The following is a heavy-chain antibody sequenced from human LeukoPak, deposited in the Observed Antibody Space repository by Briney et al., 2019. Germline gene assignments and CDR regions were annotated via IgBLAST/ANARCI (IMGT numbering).Heavy chain of an antibody. D-gene: IGHD6-19*01. J-gene: IGHJ4*02. CDR1: GFTFSSYG. CDR2: TWYDGSNK. CDR3: ARGSAAAVAGTGEDFDY. V-gene: IGHV3-33*01. Sequence: GSLRLSCAASGFTFSSYGVHWVRQAPGKGLEWVAVTWYDGSNKYYADSVKGRFTISRDNSKNTLYLQMNSLRAEDTAVYYCARGSAAAVAGTGEDFDYWGQGTLVTVSS.